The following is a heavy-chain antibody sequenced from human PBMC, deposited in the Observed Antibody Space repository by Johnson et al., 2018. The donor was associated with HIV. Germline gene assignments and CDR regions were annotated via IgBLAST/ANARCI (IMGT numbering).Heavy chain of an antibody. V-gene: IGHV3-30-3*01. Sequence: QVQLVESGGGVVQPGRSLRLSCAASGFTFSSYAMHWVRQAPGKGLEWVAVISYDGSNKYYADSVKGRFTTSRYNSKNTLYLKMNSLRAEDTAGYYCAKDRSGGALGAFDIWGHGTMVTVSS. J-gene: IGHJ3*02. CDR2: ISYDGSNK. CDR3: AKDRSGGALGAFDI. CDR1: GFTFSSYA. D-gene: IGHD2-15*01.